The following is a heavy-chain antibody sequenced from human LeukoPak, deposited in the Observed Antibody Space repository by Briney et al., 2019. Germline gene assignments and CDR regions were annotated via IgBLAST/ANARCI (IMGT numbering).Heavy chain of an antibody. V-gene: IGHV1-18*01. CDR1: GYSFSSYA. J-gene: IGHJ4*02. CDR3: ASVYFDF. CDR2: ISANSGNT. Sequence: ASVKVSYKACGYSFSSYAISWVRQAPGQGLEWMGWISANSGNTNYAQKLQGRVTMTTDTSTSTAYMELRSLRSDDTAVYYCASVYFDFWGQGTLVTVSS.